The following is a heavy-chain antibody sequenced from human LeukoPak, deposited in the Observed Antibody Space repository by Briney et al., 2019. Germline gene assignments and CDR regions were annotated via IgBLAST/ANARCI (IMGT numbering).Heavy chain of an antibody. J-gene: IGHJ4*02. CDR2: IGTAGDT. V-gene: IGHV3-13*01. CDR3: ARVAKERVGGVYYFDY. D-gene: IGHD1-1*01. CDR1: GFTFSDYD. Sequence: GGSLRLSCAASGFTFSDYDMHWVRQATGKGLEWVSAIGTAGDTYYTGSVKGRFTISRENAKNSLYLQMDSLRAGDTAVYYCARVAKERVGGVYYFDYWGQGTLVTVSS.